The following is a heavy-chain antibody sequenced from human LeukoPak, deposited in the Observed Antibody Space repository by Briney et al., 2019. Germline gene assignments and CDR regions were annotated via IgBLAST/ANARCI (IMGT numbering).Heavy chain of an antibody. Sequence: SETLSLTCTVSGGSISSYYWSWIRQPPGKGLECIGYIYYSGSTNYNPSLKSRVTISVDTSKNQFSLELSSVTAADTAVYYRARDYFDSSGYFDAFDIWGQGTMVTVSS. CDR2: IYYSGST. CDR3: ARDYFDSSGYFDAFDI. CDR1: GGSISSYY. J-gene: IGHJ3*02. V-gene: IGHV4-59*01. D-gene: IGHD3-22*01.